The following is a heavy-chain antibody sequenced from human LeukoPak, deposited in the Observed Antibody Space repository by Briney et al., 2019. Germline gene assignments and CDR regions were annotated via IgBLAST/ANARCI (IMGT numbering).Heavy chain of an antibody. J-gene: IGHJ4*02. V-gene: IGHV4-59*02. CDR2: IFYSGNA. Sequence: SETLSHTCTVSGGSVSNHFWTWIRQPPGKGLEWIGYIFYSGNATYNPSLRSRVTISVDTSKNQFSLNLSSVIVADTAVYYCASGVPWTAAGFDYWGQGTLVTVSS. D-gene: IGHD6-13*01. CDR3: ASGVPWTAAGFDY. CDR1: GGSVSNHF.